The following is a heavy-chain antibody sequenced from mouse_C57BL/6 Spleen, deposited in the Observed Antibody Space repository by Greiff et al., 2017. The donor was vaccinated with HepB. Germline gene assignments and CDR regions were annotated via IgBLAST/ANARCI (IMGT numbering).Heavy chain of an antibody. Sequence: QVQLQQSGAELVKPGASVKLSCKASGYTFTEYTIHWVKQRSGQGLEWIGWFYPGSGSIKYNEKFKDKATLTADKSSSTVYMELSRLTSEDSAVYCGERHEEGIYYGNSLAMDYWGQATSVTVP. CDR3: ERHEEGIYYGNSLAMDY. D-gene: IGHD2-1*01. CDR2: FYPGSGSI. CDR1: GYTFTEYT. J-gene: IGHJ4*01. V-gene: IGHV1-62-2*01.